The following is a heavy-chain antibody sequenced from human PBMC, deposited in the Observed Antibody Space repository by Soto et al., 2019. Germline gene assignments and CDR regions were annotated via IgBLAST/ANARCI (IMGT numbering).Heavy chain of an antibody. CDR2: IWYDGSNK. CDR1: GFTFSSYG. D-gene: IGHD1-26*01. J-gene: IGHJ6*02. Sequence: GGSLRLSCAASGFTFSSYGMHWVRQAPGKGLEWVAVIWYDGSNKYYADSVKGRFTISRDNSKNTLYLQMNSLRAEDTAVYYCASKIYHSGSYNYYGMDVWGQGTTVTAP. V-gene: IGHV3-33*01. CDR3: ASKIYHSGSYNYYGMDV.